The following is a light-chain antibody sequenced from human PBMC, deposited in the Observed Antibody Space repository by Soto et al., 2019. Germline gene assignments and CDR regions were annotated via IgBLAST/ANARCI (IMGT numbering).Light chain of an antibody. CDR3: SSYTSSSTLVV. J-gene: IGLJ2*01. CDR1: SSDVGGYNY. V-gene: IGLV2-14*01. Sequence: QSALTQPASVSGSPGQSITISCTGTSSDVGGYNYVSWYQQHPGKAPKLMIYEVSNRPSGVSNRFSGSKSGNTASLTIARLQAEDEADYYCSSYTSSSTLVVFGGGTKLTVL. CDR2: EVS.